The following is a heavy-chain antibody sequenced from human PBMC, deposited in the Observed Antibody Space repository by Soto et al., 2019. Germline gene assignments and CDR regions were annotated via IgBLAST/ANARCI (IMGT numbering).Heavy chain of an antibody. V-gene: IGHV3-30-3*01. D-gene: IGHD6-19*01. CDR1: GFTFSSYA. CDR2: ISYDGSNK. Sequence: QVQLVESGGGVVQPGRSLRLSCAASGFTFSSYAMHWVRQAPGKGLEWVAVISYDGSNKYYADSVKGRFTISRDNSKNTLDLQMNSLRAEDTAVYYCARDQSRRGWRAFDIWGQGTMVTVSS. J-gene: IGHJ3*02. CDR3: ARDQSRRGWRAFDI.